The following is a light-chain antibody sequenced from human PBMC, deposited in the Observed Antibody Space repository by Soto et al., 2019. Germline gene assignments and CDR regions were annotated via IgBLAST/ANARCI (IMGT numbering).Light chain of an antibody. J-gene: IGKJ2*01. CDR1: QSIRSN. V-gene: IGKV3-15*01. Sequence: EVVMTQSPATLSVSPGERATLSCRVSQSIRSNLAWYQQKPGQAPRLLIYGASTRATGIPARFSGSGSGTEFILTISSLQSEDFAVYYCQQYNNWPPYTFGQGTKLEIK. CDR3: QQYNNWPPYT. CDR2: GAS.